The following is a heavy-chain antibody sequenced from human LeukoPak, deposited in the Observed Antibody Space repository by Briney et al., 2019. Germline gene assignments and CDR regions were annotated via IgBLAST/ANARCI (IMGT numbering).Heavy chain of an antibody. Sequence: GGSLRLSCAASGFTFSSYGMHWVRQAPGKGLEWVAVISYDGSNKYYADSVKGRFTISRHNSENTLYLQMNSLRTEDTAVYYCAREEGPLDYWGQGTLVTVSS. CDR3: AREEGPLDY. J-gene: IGHJ4*02. CDR2: ISYDGSNK. CDR1: GFTFSSYG. V-gene: IGHV3-30*03.